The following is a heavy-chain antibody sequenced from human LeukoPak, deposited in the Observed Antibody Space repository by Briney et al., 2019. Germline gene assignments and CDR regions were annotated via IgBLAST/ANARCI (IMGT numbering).Heavy chain of an antibody. Sequence: GGSLRLSCAASGFTFSRYAMSWVRQAPGKGLECVSAISSNGGSTYYAGSMKGRFTISRDNSKNTLYLQMGSLRAENRAVYYCTRDLAVYSGYEALLNSYNYYGMDVWGQGTTVTVSS. V-gene: IGHV3-64*02. J-gene: IGHJ6*02. CDR3: TRDLAVYSGYEALLNSYNYYGMDV. CDR2: ISSNGGST. CDR1: GFTFSRYA. D-gene: IGHD5-12*01.